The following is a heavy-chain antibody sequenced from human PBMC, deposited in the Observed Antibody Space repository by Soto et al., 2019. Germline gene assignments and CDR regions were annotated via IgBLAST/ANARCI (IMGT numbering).Heavy chain of an antibody. CDR2: IYDSGRT. D-gene: IGHD3-10*01. CDR3: ARGTIPYYYYGMDV. V-gene: IGHV4-59*01. Sequence: WTWIRQPPEEGLEWIGYIYDSGRTYYNPSLKSRVTISVDTSKNQFSLRLSSVSAADTAVYYCARGTIPYYYYGMDVWGQGATVTVSS. J-gene: IGHJ6*02.